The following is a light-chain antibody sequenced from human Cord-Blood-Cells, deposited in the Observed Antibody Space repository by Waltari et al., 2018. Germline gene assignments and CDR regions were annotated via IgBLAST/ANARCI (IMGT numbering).Light chain of an antibody. J-gene: IGLJ2*01. V-gene: IGLV4-69*01. Sequence: QLVLTQSPSASASLGASVKPTCTLSSGHSSYPIAWHQQQPAKGPRYLMKLNSDGSHSKGDGIPDRFSGSSSGAERYLTSSSLQSEDEADYYCQTWGTGIVVFGGGTKLTVL. CDR2: LNSDGSH. CDR1: SGHSSYP. CDR3: QTWGTGIVV.